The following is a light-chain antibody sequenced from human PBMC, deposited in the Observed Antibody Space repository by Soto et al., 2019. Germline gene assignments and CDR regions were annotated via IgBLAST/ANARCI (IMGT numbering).Light chain of an antibody. CDR1: SSDVGGYNY. V-gene: IGLV2-14*01. CDR3: SSYTSSSTLV. J-gene: IGLJ1*01. CDR2: DVS. Sequence: SALTQPASVSGSPGQSITISCTGTSSDVGGYNYVSWYQQHPGKAPKLMIYDVSNRPSGVSNRFSGSKSGNTASLTISGIQAEDEADYYCSSYTSSSTLVFGTGTKVTVL.